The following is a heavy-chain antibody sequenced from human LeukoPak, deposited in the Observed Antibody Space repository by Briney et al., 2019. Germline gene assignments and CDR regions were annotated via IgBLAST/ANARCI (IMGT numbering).Heavy chain of an antibody. V-gene: IGHV3-30*02. CDR3: AKAPYDSSGYYWSFDY. J-gene: IGHJ4*02. CDR1: GFTFSSYG. Sequence: GGSLRLSCAASGFTFSSYGMHWVRQAPGKGLEWVAFIRYDGGNKYYADSVKGRFTISRDNSKNTLYLQMNSLRAEDTAVYYCAKAPYDSSGYYWSFDYWGQGTLVTVSS. D-gene: IGHD3-22*01. CDR2: IRYDGGNK.